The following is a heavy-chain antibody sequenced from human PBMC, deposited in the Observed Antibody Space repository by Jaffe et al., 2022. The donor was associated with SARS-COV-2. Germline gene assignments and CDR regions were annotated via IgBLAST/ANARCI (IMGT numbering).Heavy chain of an antibody. CDR2: IKQDGSEK. J-gene: IGHJ4*02. V-gene: IGHV3-7*01. D-gene: IGHD4-17*01. CDR3: ARATTVTTWGTGYFDY. CDR1: GFTFSSYW. Sequence: EVQLVESGGGLVQPGGSLRLSCAASGFTFSSYWMSWVRQAPGKGLEWVANIKQDGSEKYYVDSVKGRFTISRDNAKNSLYLQMNSLRAEDTAVYYCARATTVTTWGTGYFDYWGQGTLVTVSS.